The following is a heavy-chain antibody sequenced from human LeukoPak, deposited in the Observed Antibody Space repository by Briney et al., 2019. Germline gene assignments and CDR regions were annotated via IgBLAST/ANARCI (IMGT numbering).Heavy chain of an antibody. CDR3: ARDGSTGTTPGDY. J-gene: IGHJ4*02. Sequence: ASVKVSCKAAGYTFTSYAMNWVRQAPGQGLEWMGWINTNTGNPTYAQGFTGRFVFSLDTSASTAYLQISSLKAEDTAVYYCARDGSTGTTPGDYWGQGTLVTVSS. CDR1: GYTFTSYA. V-gene: IGHV7-4-1*02. D-gene: IGHD1-1*01. CDR2: INTNTGNP.